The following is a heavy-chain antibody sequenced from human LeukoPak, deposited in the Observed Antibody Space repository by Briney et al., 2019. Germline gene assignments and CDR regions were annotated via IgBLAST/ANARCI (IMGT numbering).Heavy chain of an antibody. J-gene: IGHJ4*02. D-gene: IGHD3-10*01. V-gene: IGHV4-59*01. CDR2: IYYSGST. Sequence: SETLSLTCTVSGGSISSYYWSWIRQPLGKGLEWIGYIYYSGSTNYNPSLKSRVTISVDTSKNQFSLKLSSVTAADAAVYYCARDYYYGSGSFGFDYWGQGTLVTVSS. CDR3: ARDYYYGSGSFGFDY. CDR1: GGSISSYY.